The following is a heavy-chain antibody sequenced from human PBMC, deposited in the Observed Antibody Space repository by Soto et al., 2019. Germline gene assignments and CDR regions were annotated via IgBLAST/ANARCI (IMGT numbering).Heavy chain of an antibody. D-gene: IGHD2-2*01. CDR2: ISWNSGSI. Sequence: GGSLRLSCAASGFTFDDYAMHLVRQAPGKGLEWVSGISWNSGSIGYADSVKGRFTISRDNAKNSLYLQMNSLRAEDTALYYCAKGYCSSTSCYFDYWGQGTLVTVSS. CDR1: GFTFDDYA. V-gene: IGHV3-9*01. CDR3: AKGYCSSTSCYFDY. J-gene: IGHJ4*02.